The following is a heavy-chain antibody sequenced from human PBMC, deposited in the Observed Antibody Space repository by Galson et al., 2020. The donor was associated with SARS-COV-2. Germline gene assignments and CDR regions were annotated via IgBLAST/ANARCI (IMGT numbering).Heavy chain of an antibody. CDR2: IYHSGST. D-gene: IGHD3-3*01. J-gene: IGHJ4*02. CDR3: ARRVGGFLEWLLYFDY. V-gene: IGHV4-38-2*02. Sequence: SETLSLTCTVSGYSISSGYYWGWIRQPPGKGLEWIGSIYHSGSTYYNPSLKSRVTISVDTSKNQFSLKLSSVTAADTAVYYCARRVGGFLEWLLYFDYWGQGTLVTVSS. CDR1: GYSISSGYY.